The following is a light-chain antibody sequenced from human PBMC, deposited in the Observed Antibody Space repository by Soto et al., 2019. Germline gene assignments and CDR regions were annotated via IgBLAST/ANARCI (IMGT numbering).Light chain of an antibody. CDR1: SSDVGGYNY. CDR2: DVS. CDR3: CSYSSGSTPWV. V-gene: IGLV2-14*03. Sequence: QSALTQPASVSGSPGQSITISCTGTSSDVGGYNYVSWYQHHPGKAPKLIIFDVSDRPSGISDRFSASKSGNTASLTISGLQAEDEADYYCCSYSSGSTPWVFGTVTKLTVL. J-gene: IGLJ1*01.